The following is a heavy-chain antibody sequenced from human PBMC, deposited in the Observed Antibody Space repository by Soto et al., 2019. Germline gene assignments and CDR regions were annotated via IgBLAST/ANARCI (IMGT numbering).Heavy chain of an antibody. CDR1: GYTFTNYV. V-gene: IGHV1-18*01. CDR2: ISPLKGNT. CDR3: ARSGEHPFDY. J-gene: IGHJ4*02. Sequence: QVQLIQSAGEVKKPGASVKVSCKAPGYTFTNYVIHWIRQAPGQGLEWMAWISPLKGNTNYAQKVQGRVTVTTDTSTNTVYMHLSGLRSDDTALYFCARSGEHPFDYWGQGSLVTVSS. D-gene: IGHD5-12*01.